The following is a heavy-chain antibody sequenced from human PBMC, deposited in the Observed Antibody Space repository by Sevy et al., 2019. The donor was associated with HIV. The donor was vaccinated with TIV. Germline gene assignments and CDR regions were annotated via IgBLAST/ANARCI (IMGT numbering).Heavy chain of an antibody. CDR2: FDPEDGET. D-gene: IGHD2-15*01. J-gene: IGHJ4*02. Sequence: ASVKVSCKVSGYTLIEFSMHWVRQAPGKGLEWMGGFDPEDGETIHAQRFLGRVTMTEDTSTDTAYMELSRLRSEYTAWYYCAPGLPGEYVDCSSCYSDYFAYWGKGTLVPVSS. V-gene: IGHV1-24*01. CDR1: GYTLIEFS. CDR3: APGLPGEYVDCSSCYSDYFAY.